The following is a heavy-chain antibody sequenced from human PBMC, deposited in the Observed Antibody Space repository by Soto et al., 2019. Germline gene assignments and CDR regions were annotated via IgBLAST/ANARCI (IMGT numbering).Heavy chain of an antibody. V-gene: IGHV2-70*13. CDR2: IDWEDDK. J-gene: IGHJ4*02. CDR1: GFPLNTRGMC. Sequence: SGPTLVNPTQTLTLTCTFSGFPLNTRGMCVSWIRQPPGEALEWLALIDWEDDKYYSTSLKTRLTISKDTSKNQVVLTMTDMDPVDTATYYCARIRNSGYCYDNWGQGTLVTVSS. CDR3: ARIRNSGYCYDN. D-gene: IGHD3-22*01.